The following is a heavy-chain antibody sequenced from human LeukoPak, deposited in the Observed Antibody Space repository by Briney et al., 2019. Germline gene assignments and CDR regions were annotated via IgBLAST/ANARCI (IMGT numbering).Heavy chain of an antibody. CDR3: ARLWFGEFTGNYYGMDV. CDR2: IYYSGST. CDR1: GGSISSYY. Sequence: ETLSLTCTVSGGSISSYYWSWIRQPPGKGLEWIGYIYYSGSTNYNPSLKSRVTISVDMSKNQFSLKLSSVTAADTAVYYCARLWFGEFTGNYYGMDVWGQGTTVTVSS. V-gene: IGHV4-59*01. J-gene: IGHJ6*02. D-gene: IGHD3-10*01.